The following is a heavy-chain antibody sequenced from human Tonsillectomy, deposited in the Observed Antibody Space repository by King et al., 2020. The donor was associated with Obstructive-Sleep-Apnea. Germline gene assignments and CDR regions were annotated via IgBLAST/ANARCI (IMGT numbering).Heavy chain of an antibody. D-gene: IGHD3-10*01. CDR3: ARHLISGSSPRFDF. J-gene: IGHJ4*02. V-gene: IGHV5-51*01. CDR2: IYPGDSDT. CDR1: GYSFATYW. Sequence: QLVQSGAEVKKPGESLKISCKGSGYSFATYWIGWVRQMPGKGLEWMGSIYPGDSDTRYSPSFQGQVTISADKAISTAFLQWSSLKASDSAMYCCARHLISGSSPRFDFWGQGTLVTVSS.